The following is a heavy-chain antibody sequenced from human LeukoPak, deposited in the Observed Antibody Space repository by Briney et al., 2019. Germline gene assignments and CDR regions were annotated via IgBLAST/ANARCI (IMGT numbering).Heavy chain of an antibody. CDR3: ATGTSGSYYVGIVRPIDY. Sequence: GASEKVSCKVSGYTLTELPIHWVRQAPGKGLEWMGGFDPDDGETVYAQMFQGRVTMTEDTSSDTASMELSGLRSEDTAVYYCATGTSGSYYVGIVRPIDYWGQGTLVTVSS. CDR1: GYTLTELP. J-gene: IGHJ4*02. CDR2: FDPDDGET. V-gene: IGHV1-24*01. D-gene: IGHD1-26*01.